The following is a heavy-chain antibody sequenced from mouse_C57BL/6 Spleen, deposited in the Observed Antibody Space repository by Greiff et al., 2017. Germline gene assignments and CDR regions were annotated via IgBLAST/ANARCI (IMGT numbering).Heavy chain of an antibody. V-gene: IGHV1-69*01. J-gene: IGHJ1*03. D-gene: IGHD2-1*01. CDR3: AIHYCNYRYFDV. CDR2: IDPSDSYT. CDR1: GYTFTSYW. Sequence: QVQLQQPGAELVMPGASVKMSCKASGYTFTSYWMHWVKQRPGQGLEWIGEIDPSDSYTKYNQKFKGKATLTVDKSSSTAYMQLSSLTSEDSSVYYCAIHYCNYRYFDVWGTGTTVTVSS.